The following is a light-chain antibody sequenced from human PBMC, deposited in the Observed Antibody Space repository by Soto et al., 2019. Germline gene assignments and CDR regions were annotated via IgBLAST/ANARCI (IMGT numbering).Light chain of an antibody. Sequence: AIRMTQSPSSVSASRGDRVTIACRASQGISTYLAWFQQKPGRAPKLLIYGASSLQSGVPGRFTGSGSGTDFTLTISDVQSADFATYYCQQYYSHPLDFGGGTKVE. CDR3: QQYYSHPLD. J-gene: IGKJ4*01. CDR1: QGISTY. CDR2: GAS. V-gene: IGKV1-8*01.